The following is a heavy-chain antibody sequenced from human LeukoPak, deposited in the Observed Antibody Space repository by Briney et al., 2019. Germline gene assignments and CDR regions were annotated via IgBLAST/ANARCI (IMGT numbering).Heavy chain of an antibody. V-gene: IGHV3-23*01. J-gene: IGHJ6*03. CDR3: AKGPPAVVYYYMDV. CDR2: ISNSGGGT. Sequence: PGGSLRLSCAASGFTFSSYAMSWVRQAPGKGLEWVSAISNSGGGTYYADSVKGRFTISRDNSKNTLYLQMNSLRAEDTAVYYCAKGPPAVVYYYMDVWGKGTTVTVSS. D-gene: IGHD2-2*01. CDR1: GFTFSSYA.